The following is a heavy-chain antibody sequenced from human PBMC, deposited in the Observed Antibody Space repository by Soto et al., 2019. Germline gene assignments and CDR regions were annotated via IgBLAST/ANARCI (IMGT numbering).Heavy chain of an antibody. J-gene: IGHJ4*02. Sequence: GGSLRLSCAASGFTFSSFALSWVRQAPGKGLEWVSAISGSGDGTDYADSVKGRFTISRDNSKNTLYLQMNSLRAEDTAVYYCAKKAAAGFLVYYFDYWGQGTLVTVSS. D-gene: IGHD6-13*01. V-gene: IGHV3-23*01. CDR2: ISGSGDGT. CDR3: AKKAAAGFLVYYFDY. CDR1: GFTFSSFA.